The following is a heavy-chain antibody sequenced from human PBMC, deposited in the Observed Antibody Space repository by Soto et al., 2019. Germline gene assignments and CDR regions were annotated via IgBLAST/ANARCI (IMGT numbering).Heavy chain of an antibody. CDR1: GFTFSNYG. CDR3: ARDRLRGYDNSGFYF. Sequence: GGSLRLSCTASGFTFSNYGMYWVRQAPGKGLEWVAVISYDGSHKDYVDSVKGRFTISRDNSKNTLYLQMNSLRPDDTAMYYCARDRLRGYDNSGFYFWGHGTPVTVPS. J-gene: IGHJ4*01. CDR2: ISYDGSHK. V-gene: IGHV3-30*03. D-gene: IGHD3-22*01.